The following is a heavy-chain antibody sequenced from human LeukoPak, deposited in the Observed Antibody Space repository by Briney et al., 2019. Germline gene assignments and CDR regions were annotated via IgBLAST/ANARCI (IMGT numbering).Heavy chain of an antibody. D-gene: IGHD6-19*01. CDR1: GFTFSDYN. V-gene: IGHV3-11*01. J-gene: IGHJ6*03. CDR2: ISRSGSTK. Sequence: PGGSLRLSCAASGFTFSDYNVRWIRQAPGKGLEWVSSISRSGSTKYYADSVEGRFTISRDNAKNTLYLQMNSLRAEDTAVYYCARAIAVAGYYYYYYMDVWGKGTTVTISS. CDR3: ARAIAVAGYYYYYYMDV.